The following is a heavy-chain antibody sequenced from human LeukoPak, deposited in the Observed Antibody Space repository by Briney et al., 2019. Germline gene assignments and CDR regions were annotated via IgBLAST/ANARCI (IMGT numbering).Heavy chain of an antibody. D-gene: IGHD3-22*01. CDR1: GFTFSSYP. CDR2: ISGSGGST. J-gene: IGHJ4*02. Sequence: PGGSLRLSCAASGFTFSSYPMTWVRQAPGKGLEWVSAISGSGGSTYYADSVKGRFTISRDNSKNTLYLQMNSLRAEDTAVYYCAKAKYDSSGYYDYWGQGTLVTVSS. CDR3: AKAKYDSSGYYDY. V-gene: IGHV3-23*01.